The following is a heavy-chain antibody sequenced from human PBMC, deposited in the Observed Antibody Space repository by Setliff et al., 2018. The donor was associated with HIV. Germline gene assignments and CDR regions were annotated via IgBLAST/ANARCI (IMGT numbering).Heavy chain of an antibody. D-gene: IGHD4-17*01. V-gene: IGHV4-39*07. J-gene: IGHJ5*02. CDR1: GGSISSSSYY. Sequence: PSETLSLTCTVSGGSISSSSYYWGWIRQPPGKGLEWIGSIYYSGSTYYNPSLKSRVTISVDTSKNQVSLKLNSVTAADAAVYYCARVVPEVVYGAYWFDPWGQGTLVTVSS. CDR3: ARVVPEVVYGAYWFDP. CDR2: IYYSGST.